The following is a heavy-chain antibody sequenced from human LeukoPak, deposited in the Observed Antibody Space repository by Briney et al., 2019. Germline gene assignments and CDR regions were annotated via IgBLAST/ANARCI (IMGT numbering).Heavy chain of an antibody. CDR2: MNPNSGNT. CDR3: ARGRYCGSTSCYTRGYYYYGMDV. CDR1: GYTFTSYD. Sequence: GASVKVSCKASGYTFTSYDINWVRQATGQGLEWVGWMNPNSGNTGYAQKFQGRVTMTRNTSISTAYMELSSLRSEDTAVYYCARGRYCGSTSCYTRGYYYYGMDVWGQGTTVTVSS. D-gene: IGHD2-2*02. J-gene: IGHJ6*02. V-gene: IGHV1-8*01.